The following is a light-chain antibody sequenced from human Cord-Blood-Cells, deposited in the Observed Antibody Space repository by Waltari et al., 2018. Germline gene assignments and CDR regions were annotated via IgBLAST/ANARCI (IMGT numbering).Light chain of an antibody. J-gene: IGLJ3*02. CDR2: RNN. V-gene: IGLV1-47*01. CDR3: AAWDDSLSAL. CDR1: SSHIGSNY. Sequence: QSVLTQPPSPSGTPGQRVTISCSGSSSHIGSNYVYWYQQHPGTAPKLLIYRNNQRSSGVPDRFSGSKSGTSASLAISGLRSEDEADYYCAAWDDSLSALFGGGTKLTVL.